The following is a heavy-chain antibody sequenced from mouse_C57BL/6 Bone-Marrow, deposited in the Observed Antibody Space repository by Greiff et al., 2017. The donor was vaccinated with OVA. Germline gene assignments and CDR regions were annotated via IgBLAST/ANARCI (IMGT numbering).Heavy chain of an antibody. V-gene: IGHV1-58*01. J-gene: IGHJ3*01. CDR1: GYTFTSYG. CDR2: IYIGNGYT. Sequence: VQLKESGAELVRPGSSVKMSCKTSGYTFTSYGINWVKQRPGKGLEWIGYIYIGNGYTEYNEKFKGKATLTSDTSSSTAYMQLSSMTSEDSAIYFCARWGYYGSSPWFAYWGQGTLVTVSA. D-gene: IGHD1-1*01. CDR3: ARWGYYGSSPWFAY.